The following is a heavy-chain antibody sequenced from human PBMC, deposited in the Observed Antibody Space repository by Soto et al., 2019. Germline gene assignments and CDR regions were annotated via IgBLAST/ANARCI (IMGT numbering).Heavy chain of an antibody. V-gene: IGHV4-34*01. D-gene: IGHD6-19*01. CDR1: GGSFSDYF. J-gene: IGHJ6*02. Sequence: QVQLQQWGAGLLTPSETLSLACAVYGGSFSDYFWTWIRQPPGKGLEWIGEVYHTGSTHYSPSLNSRVTISVDQSKNQFYLRLTSITAADTAVYYCARQPVSVAGKYFLYHSGVDVWGPGTTVSVSS. CDR3: ARQPVSVAGKYFLYHSGVDV. CDR2: VYHTGST.